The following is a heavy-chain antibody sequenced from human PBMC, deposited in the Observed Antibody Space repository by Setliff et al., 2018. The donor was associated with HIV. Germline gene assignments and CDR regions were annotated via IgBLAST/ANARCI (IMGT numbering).Heavy chain of an antibody. D-gene: IGHD3-22*01. J-gene: IGHJ4*02. V-gene: IGHV4-39*01. CDR2: IYYSGST. CDR1: GDSISSSSYY. Sequence: PSETLSLTCSVSGDSISSSSYYWGWIRQPPGKGLEWIGSIYYSGSTYYNPSLNSRVTISVDASKNQFSLKLSSVTAADTAVYYCASLPPLYDSSGYYFDYWGQGTLVTVS. CDR3: ASLPPLYDSSGYYFDY.